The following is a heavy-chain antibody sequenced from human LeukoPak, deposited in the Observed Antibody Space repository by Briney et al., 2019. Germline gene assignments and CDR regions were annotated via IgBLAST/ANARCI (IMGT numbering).Heavy chain of an antibody. D-gene: IGHD6-13*01. CDR1: GYTFTSYG. CDR3: ARHPRVSSSWDRSGTAPDY. Sequence: GASVKVSCKASGYTFTSYGISWVRQAPGQGLEWMGWISAYNGNTNYAQKLQGRVTMTTDTSTSTAYMELRSLRSDDTAVYYCARHPRVSSSWDRSGTAPDYWGQGTLVTVSS. J-gene: IGHJ4*02. CDR2: ISAYNGNT. V-gene: IGHV1-18*01.